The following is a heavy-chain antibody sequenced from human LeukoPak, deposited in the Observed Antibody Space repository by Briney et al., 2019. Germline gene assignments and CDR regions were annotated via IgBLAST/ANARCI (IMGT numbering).Heavy chain of an antibody. J-gene: IGHJ6*02. CDR3: ARAAAGGDYGGLYYGMDV. CDR2: IIPIFGTA. V-gene: IGHV1-69*13. CDR1: GGTFISYA. D-gene: IGHD4-17*01. Sequence: SVKVSCKASGGTFISYAISWVRQAPGQGLEWMGGIIPIFGTANYAQKFQGRVTITADESTSTAYMELSSLRSEDTAVYYCARAAAGGDYGGLYYGMDVWGQGTTVTVSS.